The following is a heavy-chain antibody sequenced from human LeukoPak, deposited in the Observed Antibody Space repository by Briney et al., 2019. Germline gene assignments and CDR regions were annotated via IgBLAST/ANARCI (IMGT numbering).Heavy chain of an antibody. CDR3: ARDPGSGSYDGSGYYHYYYYMDV. J-gene: IGHJ6*03. D-gene: IGHD3-22*01. V-gene: IGHV3-21*01. CDR2: ISSSSTYI. CDR1: GFTFSTYT. Sequence: GGSLTLSCAASGFTFSTYTMTWVRQAPGKGLEWVSSISSSSTYIYYADSMKGRFTISRDNANNSLNLHMNSLRAEDTAVYYCARDPGSGSYDGSGYYHYYYYMDVWGKGTTVTVSS.